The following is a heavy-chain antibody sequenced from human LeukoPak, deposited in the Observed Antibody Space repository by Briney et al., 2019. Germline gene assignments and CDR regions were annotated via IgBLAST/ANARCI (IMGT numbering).Heavy chain of an antibody. Sequence: SETLSLTCTVSGGSISKYYLSWIRQPAGKGLEWIGRIFTSGSATSSSSLKSRVTMSVDTSKNQFSLHLSSVTAADTAVYFCASGYGSGSYLYWGQGTLVTVSS. CDR1: GGSISKYY. J-gene: IGHJ4*02. CDR2: IFTSGSA. CDR3: ASGYGSGSYLY. V-gene: IGHV4-4*07. D-gene: IGHD3-10*01.